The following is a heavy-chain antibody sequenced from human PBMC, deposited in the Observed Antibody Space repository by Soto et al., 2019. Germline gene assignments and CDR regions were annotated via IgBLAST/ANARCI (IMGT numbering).Heavy chain of an antibody. CDR2: IRTKTYGGTA. CDR1: GFIFGDFV. CDR3: ARDTVVPAVADRSCAYCGMDV. D-gene: IGHD2-2*01. V-gene: IGHV3-49*03. Sequence: LRLSCTGSGFIFGDFVLSWFRQAPGKGLEWVPFIRTKTYGGTADYAASVRRRFTISRHDATSIAYLQMNSLETEDTATYYSARDTVVPAVADRSCAYCGMDVWGQGTTVTVSS. J-gene: IGHJ6*02.